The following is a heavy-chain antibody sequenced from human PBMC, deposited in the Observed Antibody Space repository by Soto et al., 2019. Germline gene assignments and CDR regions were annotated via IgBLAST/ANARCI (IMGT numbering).Heavy chain of an antibody. Sequence: PAETLSTTCTVSGASISRFSWSWIPQPAGKGLEWIGRIDSGGRNNYNPSLKSRVTMSVDTSKNQFSLRLSSVTAADTAMYYCARGSSRWDYWGHGTLVTVS. CDR2: IDSGGRN. V-gene: IGHV4-4*07. D-gene: IGHD6-13*01. CDR1: GASISRFS. J-gene: IGHJ4*01. CDR3: ARGSSRWDY.